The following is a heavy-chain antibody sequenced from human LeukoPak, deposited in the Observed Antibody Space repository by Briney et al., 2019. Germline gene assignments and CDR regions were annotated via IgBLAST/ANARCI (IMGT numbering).Heavy chain of an antibody. J-gene: IGHJ4*02. CDR2: ISGSGVNA. V-gene: IGHV3-64*01. D-gene: IGHD1-26*01. CDR3: ARDSSLGMD. CDR1: GFTFSTYA. Sequence: GGFLRLSCAASGFTFSTYAMYWVRQAPGKGLEYVSAISGSGVNAYYANSVKGRFTISRDNSKNTLYLQLGSLRAEDMAVYYCARDSSLGMDWGQGTLVTVSA.